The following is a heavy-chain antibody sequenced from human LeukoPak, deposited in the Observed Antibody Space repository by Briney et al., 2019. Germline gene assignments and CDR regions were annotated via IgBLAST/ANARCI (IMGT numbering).Heavy chain of an antibody. Sequence: PGGSLRLSCAASGFTFSSFAMTWVRQAPGKGLEWVASITSSQGRAYTTDSMKGRFTISRDNSQSTLYLQMNNLRVEDTAVYYCSKDPNGDYIGAFDSWGQGTLVTVSS. J-gene: IGHJ5*01. V-gene: IGHV3-23*01. CDR2: ITSSQGRA. D-gene: IGHD4-17*01. CDR3: SKDPNGDYIGAFDS. CDR1: GFTFSSFA.